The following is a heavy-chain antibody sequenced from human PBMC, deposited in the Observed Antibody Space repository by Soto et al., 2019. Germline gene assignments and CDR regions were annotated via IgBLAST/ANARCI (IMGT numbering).Heavy chain of an antibody. CDR1: GFSFNTAW. V-gene: IGHV3-15*07. D-gene: IGHD6-19*01. J-gene: IGHJ4*02. CDR3: TTEFGFSSGQNDN. CDR2: LKGKSAGGTT. Sequence: GGSLRLSCGGYGFSFNTAWLTWVRQAPGKGLEWVARLKGKSAGGTTDYAAPVTGRFTISSDDSKNTLYLQMNNLKIEDTAVYYCTTEFGFSSGQNDNWGQGTLVSVSS.